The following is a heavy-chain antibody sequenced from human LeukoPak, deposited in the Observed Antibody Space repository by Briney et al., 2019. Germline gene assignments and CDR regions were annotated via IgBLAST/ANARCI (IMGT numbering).Heavy chain of an antibody. J-gene: IGHJ4*02. Sequence: GGSLRLSCAASGFTFSSYAMSWVRQAPGKGLEWVSSISGSGGSTYYADSVKGRFTISRDNSKNTLYLQMNSLRAEDTAVYYCAKVGVWFGEFRLYFDYWGQGTLVTVS. CDR2: ISGSGGST. CDR3: AKVGVWFGEFRLYFDY. V-gene: IGHV3-23*01. D-gene: IGHD3-10*01. CDR1: GFTFSSYA.